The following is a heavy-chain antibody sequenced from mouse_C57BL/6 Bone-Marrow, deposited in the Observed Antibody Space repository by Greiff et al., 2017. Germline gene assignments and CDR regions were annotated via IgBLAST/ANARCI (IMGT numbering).Heavy chain of an antibody. CDR1: GYNFTDYY. D-gene: IGHD2-4*01. CDR3: ARDDCDDFDY. J-gene: IGHJ2*01. V-gene: IGHV1-84*01. Sequence: VQLQQSGPELVKPGASVKISCKASGYNFTDYYINWVKQRPGQGLEWIGWIYPGNGNTKYAAKFQGKAPLTVDTASSTAYMQLSSLTSEDSAVYSCARDDCDDFDYWGQGTTLTVSS. CDR2: IYPGNGNT.